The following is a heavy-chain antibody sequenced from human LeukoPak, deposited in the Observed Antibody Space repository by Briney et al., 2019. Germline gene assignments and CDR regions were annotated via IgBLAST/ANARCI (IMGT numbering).Heavy chain of an antibody. J-gene: IGHJ4*02. V-gene: IGHV3-23*01. CDR1: GFSCNNYA. CDR2: VSGSGGST. Sequence: GGSLRLSCSASGFSCNNYAMSWLRQAPGKGLEGGSAVSGSGGSTYYADHVRGRFTISRDNSKHTLYLQMNSLRAEDTAVYYCAKLLYYYDRSQPYWGQGTLVTVSS. D-gene: IGHD3-22*01. CDR3: AKLLYYYDRSQPY.